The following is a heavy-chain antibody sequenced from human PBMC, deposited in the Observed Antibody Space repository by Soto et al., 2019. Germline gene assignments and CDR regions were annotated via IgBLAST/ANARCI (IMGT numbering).Heavy chain of an antibody. CDR1: GFTFKTDW. CDR2: INEDGSDK. J-gene: IGHJ4*02. Sequence: EVQLVESGGTLVQPGGSLTLSCAVSGFTFKTDWMPWVRQAPGKGLEWVANINEDGSDKYYLDSVKGRFTISRDNAENSLYLQMKSLRLEDTATFYCARDLGGSWEYWGQGTLVTVSS. V-gene: IGHV3-7*01. D-gene: IGHD1-26*01. CDR3: ARDLGGSWEY.